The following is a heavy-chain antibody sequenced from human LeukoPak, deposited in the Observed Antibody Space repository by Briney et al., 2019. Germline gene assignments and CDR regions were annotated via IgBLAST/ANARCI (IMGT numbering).Heavy chain of an antibody. D-gene: IGHD6-6*01. CDR1: GGSISSYY. CDR3: ARVSSSSSLYNWFDP. J-gene: IGHJ5*02. Sequence: SETLSLTCTVSGGSISSYYWSWIRQAPGKGLEWIGYIYYSGSTNYNPSLKSRVTISVDTSKNQFSLKLSSVTAADTAVYYCARVSSSSSLYNWFDPWGQGTLVTVSS. CDR2: IYYSGST. V-gene: IGHV4-59*01.